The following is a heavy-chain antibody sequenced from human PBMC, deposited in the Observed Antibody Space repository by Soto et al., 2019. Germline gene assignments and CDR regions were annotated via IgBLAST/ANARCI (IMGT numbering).Heavy chain of an antibody. CDR2: ISYSGTT. CDR1: GGSLSSYY. CDR3: AREGYNFGPFDY. Sequence: SETLSLTCTVSGGSLSSYYWSWIRRPPGMGLEWIASISYSGTTNYNSSLKSRVTISIDTSKNRFSLKLNSVTAADTAVYYCAREGYNFGPFDYWGQGAQVTVSS. J-gene: IGHJ4*02. V-gene: IGHV4-59*01. D-gene: IGHD5-18*01.